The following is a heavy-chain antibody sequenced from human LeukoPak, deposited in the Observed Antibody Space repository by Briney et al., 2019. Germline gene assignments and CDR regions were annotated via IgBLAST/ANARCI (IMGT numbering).Heavy chain of an antibody. V-gene: IGHV3-30*02. CDR2: IRYDGNNR. CDR1: GFTFSSYA. CDR3: VKDNPLDY. D-gene: IGHD1-14*01. J-gene: IGHJ4*02. Sequence: GGSLRLSCAASGFTFSSYAMHWVRQAPGKGLEWVAFIRYDGNNRLYADSMKGRFTISRDNSKNTLYLHINSLRAEDTAVYYCVKDNPLDYWGQGTLVIVSS.